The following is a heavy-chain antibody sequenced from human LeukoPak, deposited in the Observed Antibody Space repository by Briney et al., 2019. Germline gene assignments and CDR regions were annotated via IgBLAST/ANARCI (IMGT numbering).Heavy chain of an antibody. Sequence: SQTLSLTCAVSGGSISSGGYSWSWIRQPPGKGLEWIGYIYHSGSTYYNPSLKSRVTISVDRSKNQFSLKLGSVTAADTAVYYCASAPYCGGDCYAFDIWGQGTMVTVSS. CDR3: ASAPYCGGDCYAFDI. V-gene: IGHV4-30-2*01. CDR1: GGSISSGGYS. CDR2: IYHSGST. D-gene: IGHD2-21*02. J-gene: IGHJ3*02.